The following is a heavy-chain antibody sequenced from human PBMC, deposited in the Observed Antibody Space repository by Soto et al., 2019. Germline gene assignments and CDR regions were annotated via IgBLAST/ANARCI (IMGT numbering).Heavy chain of an antibody. CDR3: AKNQVMLTGYYRY. CDR2: ISGSGGST. Sequence: EVQLLESGGGLVQPGGSLRLSCAASGFTFSSYAMSWVRQAPGKGLEWVSAISGSGGSTYYADSVKGRFTISRDNSKNTLYLQMNSLRAEHTAVYYCAKNQVMLTGYYRYWGQGTLVTVSS. V-gene: IGHV3-23*01. J-gene: IGHJ4*02. CDR1: GFTFSSYA. D-gene: IGHD3-9*01.